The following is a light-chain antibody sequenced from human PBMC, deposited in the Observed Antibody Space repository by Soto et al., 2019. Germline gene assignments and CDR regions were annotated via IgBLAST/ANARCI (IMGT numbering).Light chain of an antibody. J-gene: IGLJ2*01. CDR3: SSYAGSNSHVV. CDR1: STDVGAFNF. Sequence: QSVLTQPASVSGSPGQSITIACTGTSTDVGAFNFVSWYQQHPGKAPELLIYDVSNRPSDISNRFSGSKSGNTASLTISGLQAEDEADYYCSSYAGSNSHVVFGGGTKLTVL. CDR2: DVS. V-gene: IGLV2-14*03.